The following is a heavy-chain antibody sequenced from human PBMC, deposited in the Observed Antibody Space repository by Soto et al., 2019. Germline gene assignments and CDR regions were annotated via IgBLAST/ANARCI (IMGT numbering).Heavy chain of an antibody. J-gene: IGHJ3*02. D-gene: IGHD2-15*01. V-gene: IGHV3-9*01. CDR1: GFTFDDYA. Sequence: GGSLRLSCAASGFTFDDYAMHWVRQAPGKGLEWVSGISWNSGSIGYADSVKGRFTISRDNAKNSLYLQMNSLRAEDTALYYCEKDVILDPGAFDIWGQGTMVTVSS. CDR3: EKDVILDPGAFDI. CDR2: ISWNSGSI.